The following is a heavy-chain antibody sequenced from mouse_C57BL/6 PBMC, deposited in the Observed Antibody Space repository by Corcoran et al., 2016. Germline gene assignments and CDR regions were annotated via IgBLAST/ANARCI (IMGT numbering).Heavy chain of an antibody. CDR2: IYPTSGNT. CDR3: ARRLLLAMDD. CDR1: CYTFTSVG. V-gene: IGHV1-81*01. D-gene: IGHD2-10*01. Sequence: VKLPQSGAELARPGASVQLSWQGSCYTFTSVGISRVKQRTGMGLEWIGEIYPTSGNTYYNEKFQGKATLTADKSSRPAYMELRSLTSEDSAVYFCARRLLLAMDDGGQGTSVTVSS. J-gene: IGHJ4*01.